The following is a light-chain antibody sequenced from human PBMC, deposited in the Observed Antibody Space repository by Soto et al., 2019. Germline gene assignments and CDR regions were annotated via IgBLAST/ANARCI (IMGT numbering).Light chain of an antibody. CDR2: DAI. J-gene: IGLJ2*01. CDR3: LLSYNGVRI. V-gene: IGLV7-46*01. CDR1: TGAVTNGHY. Sequence: QAVVTQEASLSVSPGGTVTLTCDSSTGAVTNGHYPYWFQQKPGQAPTTLIYDAIGKHSWTPARFSGSLLGGKAALTLSGAQPEDEAAYYCLLSYNGVRIFGGGTKVTVL.